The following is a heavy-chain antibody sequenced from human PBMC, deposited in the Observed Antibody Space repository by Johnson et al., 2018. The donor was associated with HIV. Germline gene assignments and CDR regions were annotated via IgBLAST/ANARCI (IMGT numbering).Heavy chain of an antibody. J-gene: IGHJ3*02. CDR1: RFTFSSYW. CDR3: ARGALGSSDI. Sequence: VQLVESGGGLVQPGGSLRLSCAASRFTFSSYWMHWVRQAPGKGLVWVSRINSDGSSTTYADSVKGRFTISRDNAKNTVYLQMDSLRDEDMAVYYCARGALGSSDIWGQGTMVTVSA. D-gene: IGHD3-10*01. CDR2: INSDGSST. V-gene: IGHV3-74*02.